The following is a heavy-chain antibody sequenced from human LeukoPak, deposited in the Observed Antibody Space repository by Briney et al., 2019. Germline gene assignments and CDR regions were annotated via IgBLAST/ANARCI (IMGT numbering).Heavy chain of an antibody. J-gene: IGHJ6*03. V-gene: IGHV3-30*04. CDR2: ISDDGSNK. CDR3: AKDAGGYYYYYMGV. D-gene: IGHD3-10*01. Sequence: GRSLRLSCAASGFTFRTYAMNWVRQAPGKGLEWVAVISDDGSNKYYAESVKGQFTISRDNSKNTLYLQMNSLRAEDTALYYCAKDAGGYYYYYMGVWGKGTTVTISS. CDR1: GFTFRTYA.